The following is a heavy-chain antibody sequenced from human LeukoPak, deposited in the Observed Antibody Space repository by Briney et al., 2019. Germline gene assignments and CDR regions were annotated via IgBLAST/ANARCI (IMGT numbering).Heavy chain of an antibody. CDR2: IYYSGST. D-gene: IGHD3-9*01. V-gene: IGHV4-30-4*01. J-gene: IGHJ4*02. CDR3: ARVKSTIFLFDY. CDR1: GGSISSGDYY. Sequence: SETLSLTCTVSGGSISSGDYYWSWIRQPPGKGLEWIGYIYYSGSTYYNPPLKSRVTISVDTSKNQFSLKLSSVTAADTAVYYCARVKSTIFLFDYWGQGTLVTVSS.